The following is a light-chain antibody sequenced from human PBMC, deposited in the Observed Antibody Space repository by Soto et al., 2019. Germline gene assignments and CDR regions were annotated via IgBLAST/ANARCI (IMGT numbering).Light chain of an antibody. V-gene: IGKV1-5*03. Sequence: DIQMTQSPSTLSASGGGRVTITCRASQSISSWLAWYQQKPGKAPKLLIYKASSLESGVPSRFSGSGSGTEFTLTISSLQPDDFATYYCQQYNSYSGTFGQGTKVDI. CDR1: QSISSW. J-gene: IGKJ1*01. CDR2: KAS. CDR3: QQYNSYSGT.